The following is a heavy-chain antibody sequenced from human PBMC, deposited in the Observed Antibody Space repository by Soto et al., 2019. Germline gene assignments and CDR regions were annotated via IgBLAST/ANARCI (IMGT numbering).Heavy chain of an antibody. J-gene: IGHJ5*02. Sequence: SVKVSCKASGGTFSSYAISWVRQAPGQGLEWMGGIIPIFGTANYAQKFQGRVTITADESTSTAYMELSSLRSEDTAVYYCAGDRAGLSRPLGWFDPWGQGTLVTVSS. D-gene: IGHD3-10*01. CDR1: GGTFSSYA. V-gene: IGHV1-69*13. CDR2: IIPIFGTA. CDR3: AGDRAGLSRPLGWFDP.